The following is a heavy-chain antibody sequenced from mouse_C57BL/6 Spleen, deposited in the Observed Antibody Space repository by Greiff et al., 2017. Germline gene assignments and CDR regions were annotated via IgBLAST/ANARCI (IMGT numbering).Heavy chain of an antibody. CDR2: IYPGDGDT. V-gene: IGHV1-80*01. CDR3: AREEDYYGKDY. D-gene: IGHD2-1*01. CDR1: GYAFSSYW. Sequence: VQLQQSGAELVKPGASVKISCKASGYAFSSYWMNWLKQRPGKGLEWIGQIYPGDGDTNYNGQFKGKATLTADKSSSTAYMQLSSLTSEDSAVYFCAREEDYYGKDYWGQGTTLTVSS. J-gene: IGHJ2*01.